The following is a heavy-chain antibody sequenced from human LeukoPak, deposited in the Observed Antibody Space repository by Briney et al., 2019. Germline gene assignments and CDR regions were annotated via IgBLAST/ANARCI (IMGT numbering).Heavy chain of an antibody. V-gene: IGHV3-23*01. CDR2: ISDSGGMT. CDR3: AKGNSASGSFRPFDY. J-gene: IGHJ4*02. D-gene: IGHD3-10*01. Sequence: SGGSLRLSCAASGFTFSSYAMSWVRPAPGKGLEGVSAISDSGGMTSYADSVKGRFTISRDNSKSTQYLQMNSLRAEDTAVYYCAKGNSASGSFRPFDYWGQGTLVTVSS. CDR1: GFTFSSYA.